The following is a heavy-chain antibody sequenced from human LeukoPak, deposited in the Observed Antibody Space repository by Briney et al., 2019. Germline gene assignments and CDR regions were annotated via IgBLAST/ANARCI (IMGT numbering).Heavy chain of an antibody. J-gene: IGHJ4*02. CDR2: IYHSGST. Sequence: SETLSLTCAVSGGSISSSNWWSWVRQPPGKGLEWIGEIYHSGSTNYNPSLKSRVTISVDKSKNQFSLKLSSVTAADTAVYYCASWNYGVTNFDYWGQGTLVTVSS. CDR1: GGSISSSNW. D-gene: IGHD1-7*01. CDR3: ASWNYGVTNFDY. V-gene: IGHV4-4*02.